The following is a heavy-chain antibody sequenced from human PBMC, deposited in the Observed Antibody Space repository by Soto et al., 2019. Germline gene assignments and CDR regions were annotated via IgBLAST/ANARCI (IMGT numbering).Heavy chain of an antibody. J-gene: IGHJ4*02. CDR3: ASTFPLRYGDPSAFDS. CDR1: GFTFSNSA. D-gene: IGHD3-16*01. Sequence: EVQLLESGGGLVQPGGSLRLSCAASGFTFSNSAMYWVRLAPGKGLEWVSTIVTSGGTYYAGSVKGRFTISRDNSKSTLYLQMNSLGAEDTAVYFCASTFPLRYGDPSAFDSWGQGNLVAVSS. V-gene: IGHV3-23*01. CDR2: IVTSGGT.